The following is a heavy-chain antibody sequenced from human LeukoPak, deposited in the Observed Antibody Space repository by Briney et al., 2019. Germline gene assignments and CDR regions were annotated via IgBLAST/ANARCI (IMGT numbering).Heavy chain of an antibody. CDR3: ARLPSGYPDY. V-gene: IGHV5-51*01. CDR2: IYPGDSDTRYSDSDT. Sequence: GASLKISCKGSGYRFTNYWIGWVRQMPGKGLEWMGIIYPGDSDTRYSDSDTRYSPSFQGQVTISVDKSISTAYLQWSSLKASDTATYYCARLPSGYPDYWGQGTLVTVPS. D-gene: IGHD3-3*01. CDR1: GYRFTNYW. J-gene: IGHJ4*02.